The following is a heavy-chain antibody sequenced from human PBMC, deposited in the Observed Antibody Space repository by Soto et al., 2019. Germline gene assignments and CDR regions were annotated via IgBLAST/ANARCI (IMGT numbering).Heavy chain of an antibody. CDR3: ARDSGGFGELDAFDI. CDR1: GDSVSSNSAA. Sequence: SQTLSLTCAISGDSVSSNSAAWNWIRQSPSRGLGWLGRTYYRTKWYNDYAVSVKSRITINPGTSKNPFSLHLNSVTPEDTAVYYCARDSGGFGELDAFDIWGQGTMVTVSS. CDR2: TYYRTKWYN. D-gene: IGHD3-10*01. V-gene: IGHV6-1*01. J-gene: IGHJ3*02.